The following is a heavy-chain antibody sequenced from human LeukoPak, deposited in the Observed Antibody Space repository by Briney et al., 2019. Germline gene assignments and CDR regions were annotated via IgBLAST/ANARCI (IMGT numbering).Heavy chain of an antibody. CDR1: GYSISSDYY. D-gene: IGHD2-2*01. CDR3: ARLDCSSTSCYGGYNWFDP. V-gene: IGHV4-38-2*01. Sequence: SETLSLTCAVSGYSISSDYYWGWIRQPPGKGLEWIGNVYHSGSTYYSPSLKSRVTISVDTSKNQFSLKLSSVTAADTAVYYCARLDCSSTSCYGGYNWFDPWGQGTLVTVSS. J-gene: IGHJ5*02. CDR2: VYHSGST.